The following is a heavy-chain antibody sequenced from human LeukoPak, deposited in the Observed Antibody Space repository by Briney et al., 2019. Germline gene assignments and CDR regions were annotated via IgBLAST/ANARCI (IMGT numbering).Heavy chain of an antibody. CDR1: GFTFSDYY. CDR3: AREELDTIAP. CDR2: ISSSGSTI. D-gene: IGHD5-12*01. Sequence: GGSQRLSCAASGFTFSDYYMSCIRQAPGKGREWVSYISSSGSTIYYADSVKGRFTISRDNAKNSLYLQMNSLRAEDTAVYYCAREELDTIAPWGQGTLVTVSS. J-gene: IGHJ5*02. V-gene: IGHV3-11*01.